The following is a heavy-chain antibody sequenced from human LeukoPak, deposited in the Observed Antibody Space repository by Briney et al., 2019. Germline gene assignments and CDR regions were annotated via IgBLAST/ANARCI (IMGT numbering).Heavy chain of an antibody. CDR2: INHSGST. CDR3: ARIGRLYCSGGSCYGPRNWFDP. D-gene: IGHD2-15*01. Sequence: SETLSLTCAVYGGSFSGYYWSWIRQPPGKGLEWIGEINHSGSTNYNPSLKSRVTISVDTSKNQFSLKLSSVTAADTAVYYCARIGRLYCSGGSCYGPRNWFDPWGQGTLVTVSS. V-gene: IGHV4-34*01. J-gene: IGHJ5*02. CDR1: GGSFSGYY.